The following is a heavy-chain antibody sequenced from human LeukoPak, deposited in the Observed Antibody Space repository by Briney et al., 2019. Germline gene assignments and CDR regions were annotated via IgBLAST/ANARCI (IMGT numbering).Heavy chain of an antibody. CDR3: ARDIGNHFGGLDHYYYDY. Sequence: PSETLSLTCTVSGGSIRSYYWSWIRQPPGKGLEWIAYIYYSGSTNYNPSLKSRVTISVDTSKNQFSLKLSSVTAADAAVYYCARDIGNHFGGLDHYYYDYWGPGTLVTVSS. CDR1: GGSIRSYY. V-gene: IGHV4-59*12. D-gene: IGHD2-15*01. J-gene: IGHJ4*02. CDR2: IYYSGST.